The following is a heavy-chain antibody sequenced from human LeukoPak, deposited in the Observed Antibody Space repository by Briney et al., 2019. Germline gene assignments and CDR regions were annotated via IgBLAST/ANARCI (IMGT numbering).Heavy chain of an antibody. CDR2: ISGSGSST. CDR1: GFTFTSYA. V-gene: IGHV3-23*01. CDR3: ARGGGLDV. J-gene: IGHJ6*02. Sequence: TGGSLRLSCAASGFTFTSYAMNWVRQAPGKGLEWVSTISGSGSSTYYVDSVKGRFTISRDNSKNTLYLQMSNLRAEDTAVYFCARGGGLDVWGQGATVTVSS. D-gene: IGHD3-16*01.